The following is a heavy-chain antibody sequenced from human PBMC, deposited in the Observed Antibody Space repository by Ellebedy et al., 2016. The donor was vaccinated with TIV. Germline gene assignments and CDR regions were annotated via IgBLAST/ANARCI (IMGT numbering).Heavy chain of an antibody. J-gene: IGHJ4*02. Sequence: PSETLSLTCAASGFTFSSYGMHWVRQAPGKGLEWVAVIWYDGSNKYYADSVKGRFTGSRDNSKNTLYLQMNSLRAEDTAVYYCARDQGSGWGAFDYWGQGTLVTVSS. D-gene: IGHD6-19*01. CDR1: GFTFSSYG. CDR2: IWYDGSNK. V-gene: IGHV3-33*01. CDR3: ARDQGSGWGAFDY.